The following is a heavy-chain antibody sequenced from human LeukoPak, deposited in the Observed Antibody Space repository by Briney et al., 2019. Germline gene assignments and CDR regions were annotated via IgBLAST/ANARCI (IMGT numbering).Heavy chain of an antibody. D-gene: IGHD6-13*01. Sequence: SGPTLVNPTQTLTLTCTLTGSSLTTRGVGVGWIRQPPVKALAWLALIYWDDDARYTESLKSRLTITKDTSKNQVVLTMTNLDPVDTGTYYCAHISRRSYYFDYWGQGTLVTVSS. V-gene: IGHV2-5*02. CDR1: GSSLTTRGVG. CDR3: AHISRRSYYFDY. J-gene: IGHJ4*02. CDR2: IYWDDDA.